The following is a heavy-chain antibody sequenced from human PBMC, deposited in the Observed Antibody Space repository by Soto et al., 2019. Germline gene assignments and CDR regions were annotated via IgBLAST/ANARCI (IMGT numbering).Heavy chain of an antibody. J-gene: IGHJ5*02. CDR2: IHHSGRT. V-gene: IGHV4-30-2*05. CDR1: GGSLSSGGYS. D-gene: IGHD3-10*01. CDR3: ARSYGSGNYYGVPSNWFDP. Sequence: SETLSLTCAVSGGSLSSGGYSWSWIRQPPGKGLEWIGYIHHSGRTYYNPSLESRVTISVDTSKNQFSLKLSSVTAADTAVYYCARSYGSGNYYGVPSNWFDPWGQGILVTVSS.